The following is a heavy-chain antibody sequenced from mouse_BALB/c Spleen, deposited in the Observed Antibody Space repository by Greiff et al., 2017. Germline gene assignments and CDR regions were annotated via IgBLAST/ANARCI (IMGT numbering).Heavy chain of an antibody. CDR3: ARSGGLRRGGFDY. CDR1: GYAFSSYW. J-gene: IGHJ2*01. Sequence: QVQLQQSGAELVRPGSSVKISCKASGYAFSSYWMNWVKQRPGQGLEWIGQIYPGDGATNYNGKFKGKATLTADKSSSTAYMQLSSLTSEDSAVYFCARSGGLRRGGFDYWGQGTTLTVSS. V-gene: IGHV1-80*01. D-gene: IGHD2-4*01. CDR2: IYPGDGAT.